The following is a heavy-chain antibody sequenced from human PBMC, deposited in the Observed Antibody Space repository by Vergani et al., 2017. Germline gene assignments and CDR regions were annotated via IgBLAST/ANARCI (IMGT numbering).Heavy chain of an antibody. CDR2: ISGSGGST. CDR3: AKDASIVGATSGWPDAFDI. CDR1: GFTFSSYA. Sequence: EVQLLESGGGLVQPGGSLRLSCAASGFTFSSYAMSWVRQAPGKGLEWVSAISGSGGSTYYADSVKGRFTISRDNSQNTLYLQMNSLRAEDTAVYYCAKDASIVGATSGWPDAFDIWGQGTMVTVSS. V-gene: IGHV3-23*01. D-gene: IGHD1-26*01. J-gene: IGHJ3*02.